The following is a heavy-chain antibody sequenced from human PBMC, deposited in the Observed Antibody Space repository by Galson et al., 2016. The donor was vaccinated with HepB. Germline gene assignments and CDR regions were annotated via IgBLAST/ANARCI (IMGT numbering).Heavy chain of an antibody. CDR2: ISRSGDMM. CDR1: GLSFSDYY. D-gene: IGHD3-3*01. V-gene: IGHV3-11*01. CDR3: ATSRAVRSGYVGAFDS. J-gene: IGHJ4*02. Sequence: SLRLSCAASGLSFSDYYMSWIRKAPGKGLEWVAYISRSGDMMYYADSVKGRFTISRDNARTSLYLQMSSLRADDTALYYCATSRAVRSGYVGAFDSWGQGTVVTVSS.